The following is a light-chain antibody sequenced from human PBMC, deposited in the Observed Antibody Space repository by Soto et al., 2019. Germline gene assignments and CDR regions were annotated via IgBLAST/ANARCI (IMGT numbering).Light chain of an antibody. J-gene: IGLJ3*02. Sequence: QSVLTQPPSVSGAPGQRVTISCTGSRSNIGAGYHVHWYQQLPGTAPKLLIYGNSNRPSGVPDRFSGSKSGTSASLAITGLQAEDEADYYCQSYDSSLSASVFGGGTKLTVL. V-gene: IGLV1-40*01. CDR2: GNS. CDR3: QSYDSSLSASV. CDR1: RSNIGAGYH.